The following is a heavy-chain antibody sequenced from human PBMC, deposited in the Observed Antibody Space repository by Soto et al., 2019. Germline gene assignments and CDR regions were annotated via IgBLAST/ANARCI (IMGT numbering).Heavy chain of an antibody. V-gene: IGHV1-18*01. D-gene: IGHD4-4*01. Sequence: QVQLVQSGVEVKKPGASVKVSCEASGYTFITYGISWVRQAPGQGLEWMGWISVYNGNTNYAQKLQGRVTMTTDTSTSTANMELRSLRSDDTAVYYCARDRGDSYYYYGMDVWGQGTTVTVSS. CDR3: ARDRGDSYYYYGMDV. CDR1: GYTFITYG. CDR2: ISVYNGNT. J-gene: IGHJ6*02.